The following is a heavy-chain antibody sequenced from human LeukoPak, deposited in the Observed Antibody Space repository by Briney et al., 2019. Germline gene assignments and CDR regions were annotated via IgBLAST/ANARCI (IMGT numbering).Heavy chain of an antibody. CDR3: ARPGLGYSYGYPYH. CDR2: INPNSRST. CDR1: GYTLIPYY. D-gene: IGHD5-18*01. V-gene: IGHV1-46*01. J-gene: IGHJ5*02. Sequence: ASVKVSRKASGYTLIPYYMHWVRPAPGQGLGWIGIINPNSRSTLYAQKFQGRVTMTSDTSTSTVYMELSSLRSEDTAVYYCARPGLGYSYGYPYHWGQGTLVTVSS.